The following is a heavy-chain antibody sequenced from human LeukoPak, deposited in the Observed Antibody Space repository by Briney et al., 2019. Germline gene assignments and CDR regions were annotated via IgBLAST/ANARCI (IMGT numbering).Heavy chain of an antibody. CDR2: IYSGGST. V-gene: IGHV3-66*02. D-gene: IGHD3-16*01. Sequence: GGSLRLSCAASGFTVSSNYMSWVRQAPGKGLEWVSVIYSGGSTYYADSVKGRFTISRDNSKNTLYLQMNSLRAEDTAVYYCARDMITFATREMRYWGQGTLVIVSS. J-gene: IGHJ4*02. CDR1: GFTVSSNY. CDR3: ARDMITFATREMRY.